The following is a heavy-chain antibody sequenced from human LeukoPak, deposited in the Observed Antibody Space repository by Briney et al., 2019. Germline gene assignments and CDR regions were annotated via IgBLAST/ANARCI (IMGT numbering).Heavy chain of an antibody. CDR2: ISWNSGSI. Sequence: GGSLRLSCAASGFTFDDYAMHWVRQAPGKGLEWVSGISWNSGSIGYADSVKGRFTISRDNAKNSLYLQMNSLRAEDTALYYCAKGGSGSSFDYWGQGTLVTVSS. V-gene: IGHV3-9*01. CDR3: AKGGSGSSFDY. CDR1: GFTFDDYA. J-gene: IGHJ4*02.